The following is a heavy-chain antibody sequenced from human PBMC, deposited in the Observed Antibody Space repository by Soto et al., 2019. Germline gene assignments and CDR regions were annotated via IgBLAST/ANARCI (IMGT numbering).Heavy chain of an antibody. D-gene: IGHD3-10*01. CDR1: EGSSVNYR. CDR2: ISYSGNT. J-gene: IGHJ3*02. CDR3: ARVPPVLRGVSTALDI. V-gene: IGHV4-59*08. Sequence: SETLSLRYSVAEGSSVNYRGRWIRQPPGKGLEWIGYISYSGNTKYNPSLKSRVTISLDKSKGQFSLKLSSVTAADTAVFYCARVPPVLRGVSTALDIWRRGTMVTVSS.